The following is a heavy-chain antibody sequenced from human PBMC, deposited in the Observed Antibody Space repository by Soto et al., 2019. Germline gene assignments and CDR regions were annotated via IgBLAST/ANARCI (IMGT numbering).Heavy chain of an antibody. Sequence: VGSLRLSCASSVFTFSSYWMHCVRQAPGKGLVWVSRINSDGSSTSYADSVKGRFTISRDNAKNTLYLQMNSLRAEDTAVYYCARGGGYSYAPATQWGQGTLVTVSS. V-gene: IGHV3-74*01. D-gene: IGHD5-18*01. CDR3: ARGGGYSYAPATQ. CDR1: VFTFSSYW. CDR2: INSDGSST. J-gene: IGHJ4*02.